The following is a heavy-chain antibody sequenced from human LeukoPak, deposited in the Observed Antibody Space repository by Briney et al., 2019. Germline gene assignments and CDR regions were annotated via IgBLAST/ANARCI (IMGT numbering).Heavy chain of an antibody. D-gene: IGHD3-10*01. CDR2: IRGDGGDA. V-gene: IGHV3-74*01. CDR1: GVTFRSAW. J-gene: IGHJ4*02. CDR3: VRDIVAGSGSYSD. Sequence: GGSLRLSCAASGVTFRSAWMHWVRQAPGKGLVWVSRIRGDGGDANYADFVKGRYTISRDNAKSTLYLQMNGLGVEDTAVYYCVRDIVAGSGSYSDWGQGTLVTVSS.